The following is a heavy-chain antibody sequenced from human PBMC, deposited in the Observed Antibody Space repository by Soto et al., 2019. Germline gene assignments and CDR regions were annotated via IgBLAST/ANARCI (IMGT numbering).Heavy chain of an antibody. Sequence: SETLSLTCTVSGGSISSGGYYWSWIRQLPGKGLEWIGYIHYSGSAYYNPSLKSRVTISVDTSKNQFSLKLSSVTAADTAVYYCATVPPWDYYYMDVWGKGTTVTVSS. CDR3: ATVPPWDYYYMDV. CDR2: IHYSGSA. D-gene: IGHD3-16*01. V-gene: IGHV4-31*03. CDR1: GGSISSGGYY. J-gene: IGHJ6*03.